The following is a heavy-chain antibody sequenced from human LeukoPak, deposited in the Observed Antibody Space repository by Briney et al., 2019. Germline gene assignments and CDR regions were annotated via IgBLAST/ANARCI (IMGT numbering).Heavy chain of an antibody. CDR1: GGSISSYY. CDR3: ARGYYDYVWGSYRPMPFDY. D-gene: IGHD3-16*02. CDR2: IYYSGSI. J-gene: IGHJ4*02. Sequence: PSETLSLTCTVSGGSISSYYWSWIRQPPGQGLEWIGCIYYSGSINYNPSLKSRVTISVDTSKNQFSLKLSSVTAADTAVYYCARGYYDYVWGSYRPMPFDYWGQGTLVTVSS. V-gene: IGHV4-59*01.